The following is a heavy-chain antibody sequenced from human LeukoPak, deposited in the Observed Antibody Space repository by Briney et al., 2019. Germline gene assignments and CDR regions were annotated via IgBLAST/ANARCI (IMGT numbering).Heavy chain of an antibody. CDR1: GGSFSGYY. CDR2: INHSGST. CDR3: AREHSSSWYGVYYFDY. V-gene: IGHV4-34*01. D-gene: IGHD6-13*01. J-gene: IGHJ4*02. Sequence: PSETLSLTCAVYGGSFSGYYWSWIRQPPGKGLEWIGEINHSGSTNYNPSLKSRVTISVDTSKNHFSLKLSSVTAADTAVYYCAREHSSSWYGVYYFDYWGQGTLVTVSS.